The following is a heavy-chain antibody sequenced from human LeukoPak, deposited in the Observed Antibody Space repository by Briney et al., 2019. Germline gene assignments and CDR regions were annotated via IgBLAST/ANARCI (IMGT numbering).Heavy chain of an antibody. CDR1: GYSFSTFW. CDR2: IYTGDSDT. V-gene: IGHV5-51*01. D-gene: IGHD4-23*01. Sequence: GESLKISLKGSGYSFSTFWIGWVRQVPGKGLEWRGIIYTGDSDTRYSPSFQGQVTFSADKSINTAYLQWSSLKASDSAMYYCASITAVAHAFNIWGQGTLVTVSS. J-gene: IGHJ3*02. CDR3: ASITAVAHAFNI.